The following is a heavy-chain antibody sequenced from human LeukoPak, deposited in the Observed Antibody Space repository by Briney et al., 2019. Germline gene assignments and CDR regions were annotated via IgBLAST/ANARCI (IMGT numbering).Heavy chain of an antibody. CDR1: GFSFSGYS. CDR3: ARESITGDRDFDY. D-gene: IGHD7-27*01. J-gene: IGHJ4*02. Sequence: GGSLRLSCAASGFSFSGYSMNWVRQAPGRGLEWISYISSGSRTIFYADSVKGRFTISRDNAKNSLYHLMNSLRADDMAVYYCARESITGDRDFDYWGQGTLITVSS. CDR2: ISSGSRTI. V-gene: IGHV3-48*01.